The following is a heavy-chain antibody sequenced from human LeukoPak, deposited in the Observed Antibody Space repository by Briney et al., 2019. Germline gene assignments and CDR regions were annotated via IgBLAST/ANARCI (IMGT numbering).Heavy chain of an antibody. Sequence: PGGSLRLSCAASGFTFSSYEMNWVRQAPGKGLEWASYISSSGSTIYYAGSVKGRFTISRDNAKNSLYLQMNSLRAEDTAVYYCASNSPTGDHDYWGQGTLVTVSS. V-gene: IGHV3-48*03. CDR2: ISSSGSTI. CDR1: GFTFSSYE. CDR3: ASNSPTGDHDY. J-gene: IGHJ4*02. D-gene: IGHD4-17*01.